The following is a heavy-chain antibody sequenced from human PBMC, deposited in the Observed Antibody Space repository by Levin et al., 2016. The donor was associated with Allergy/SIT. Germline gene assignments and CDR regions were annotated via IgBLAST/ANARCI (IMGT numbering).Heavy chain of an antibody. CDR3: ARRPQYSSSWVYYFDY. D-gene: IGHD6-13*01. Sequence: GESLKISCKGSGYTFSSYWIGWVRQMPGKGLEWMGIIYPGDSDTRYSPSFQGQVTISADKSISTAYLQWSSLKASDTAMYYCARRPQYSSSWVYYFDYWGQGTLVTVSS. CDR1: GYTFSSYW. CDR2: IYPGDSDT. J-gene: IGHJ4*02. V-gene: IGHV5-51*01.